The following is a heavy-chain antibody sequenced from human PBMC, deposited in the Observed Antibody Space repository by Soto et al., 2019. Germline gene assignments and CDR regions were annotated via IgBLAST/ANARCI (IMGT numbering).Heavy chain of an antibody. D-gene: IGHD3-3*01. V-gene: IGHV3-23*01. CDR2: ISGSGGST. J-gene: IGHJ5*02. Sequence: EVQLLESGGGLVQPGGSLRLSCAASGFTFSSYAMSWVRQAPGKGLEWVSAISGSGGSTYYADSVKGRFSISRDNSKNTLYLQMNSLRAEDTAVYYCAKVGGFWSGYYSRWWFDPWGQGTLVTVSS. CDR1: GFTFSSYA. CDR3: AKVGGFWSGYYSRWWFDP.